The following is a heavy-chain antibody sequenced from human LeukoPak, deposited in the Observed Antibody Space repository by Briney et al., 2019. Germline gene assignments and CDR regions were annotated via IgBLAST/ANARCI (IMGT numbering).Heavy chain of an antibody. D-gene: IGHD6-19*01. V-gene: IGHV1-2*02. J-gene: IGHJ4*02. Sequence: ASVKVSCKASGYTVTGYYMHLVRQAPGQGLEWVGWINPNSGGTNYAQKFQGRVTMTRDTSISTAYMELSRLRSDDTAVYYCARFIAVAGTFDWGQGTLVTVSS. CDR3: ARFIAVAGTFD. CDR2: INPNSGGT. CDR1: GYTVTGYY.